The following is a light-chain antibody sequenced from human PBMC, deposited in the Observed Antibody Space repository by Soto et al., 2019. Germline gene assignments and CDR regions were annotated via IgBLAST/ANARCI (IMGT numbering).Light chain of an antibody. V-gene: IGKV1-39*01. CDR2: AAS. CDR1: QTVRTY. CDR3: QETFSTPIT. J-gene: IGKJ5*01. Sequence: DIQMTQSPSSLFASVGDRVTITCRASQTVRTYLNWYQQRPGKAPTLLIYAASSLQSSVPPRFSGAGSETDFTRTINGLHPEDFATYYWQETFSTPITFGQGTRLE.